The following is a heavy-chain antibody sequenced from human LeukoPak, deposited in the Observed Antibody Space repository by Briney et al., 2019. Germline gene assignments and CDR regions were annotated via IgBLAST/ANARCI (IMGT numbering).Heavy chain of an antibody. D-gene: IGHD3-16*01. J-gene: IGHJ5*02. CDR2: IYYNGVT. CDR1: GGSINNYY. CDR3: ARLHASRAEEFDP. V-gene: IGHV4-59*01. Sequence: KPSETLSLTCTVSGGSINNYYWSWIRQPPGRGLEWLGYIYYNGVTNYNPSLKSRLTISVDTSKNQFSLKLTSVTAADTAIYYCARLHASRAEEFDPWGQGTLVTVSS.